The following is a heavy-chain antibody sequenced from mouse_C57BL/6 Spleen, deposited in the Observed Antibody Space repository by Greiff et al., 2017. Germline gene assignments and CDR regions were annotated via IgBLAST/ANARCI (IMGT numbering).Heavy chain of an antibody. D-gene: IGHD2-3*01. CDR1: GYTFTSYW. J-gene: IGHJ2*01. CDR2: IYPSDSET. V-gene: IGHV1-61*01. Sequence: QVQLQQSGAELVRPGSSVKLSCKASGYTFTSYWMDWVKQRPGQGLEWIGNIYPSDSETHYNQKFKDKATLTVEKSYSTEYMQLSSLTSEDSAVYYCARADGYYGYWGQGTTLTVSS. CDR3: ARADGYYGY.